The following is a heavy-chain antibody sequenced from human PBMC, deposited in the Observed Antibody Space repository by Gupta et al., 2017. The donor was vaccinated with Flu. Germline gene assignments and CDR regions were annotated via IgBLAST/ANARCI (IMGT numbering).Heavy chain of an antibody. D-gene: IGHD2-15*01. CDR3: TRGDRDDCRGGSCYGPEKYFQD. V-gene: IGHV1-18*01. J-gene: IGHJ1*01. CDR1: GYSSISYG. Sequence: QVQLVQSGAEVKKPGASVKVSCRTSGYSSISYGISWLRQALGQGLEWMGWISAFNGDSKTAQKFQGRVTMTADTSTHTVYMELRSLRSDDTAVYYCTRGDRDDCRGGSCYGPEKYFQDWGQGTLVSVSS. CDR2: ISAFNGDS.